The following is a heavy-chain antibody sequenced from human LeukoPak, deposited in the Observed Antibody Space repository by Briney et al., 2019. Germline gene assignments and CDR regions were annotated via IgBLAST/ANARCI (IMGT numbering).Heavy chain of an antibody. CDR3: ARDGSTVAGTASFDI. D-gene: IGHD6-19*01. CDR2: IYHSGST. Sequence: PTETLSLTCAVSGYSISSGYYWGWIRQPPGKGLEWIGSIYHSGSTHYNPSLKSRVTISVDTSKNQFSLKLISVTAADTAVYYCARDGSTVAGTASFDIWGQGTLVTVSS. CDR1: GYSISSGYY. V-gene: IGHV4-38-2*02. J-gene: IGHJ3*02.